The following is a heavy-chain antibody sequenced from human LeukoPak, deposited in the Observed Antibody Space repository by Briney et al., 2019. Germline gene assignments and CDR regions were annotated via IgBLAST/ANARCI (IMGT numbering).Heavy chain of an antibody. D-gene: IGHD3-16*01. CDR3: ARERKYYDYVWGSFPLVV. CDR2: IYHSGST. Sequence: SETLSLTCTVSGGSTSSGGYYWSWIRQPPGKGLEWIGYIYHSGSTYYNPSLKSRVTISVDTSKNQFSLKLSSVTAADTAVYYCARERKYYDYVWGSFPLVVWGQGTLVTVSS. V-gene: IGHV4-30-2*01. CDR1: GGSTSSGGYY. J-gene: IGHJ4*02.